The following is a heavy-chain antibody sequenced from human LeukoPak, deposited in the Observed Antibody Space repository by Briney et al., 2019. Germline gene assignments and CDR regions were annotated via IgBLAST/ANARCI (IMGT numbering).Heavy chain of an antibody. Sequence: GGSLTLSCAASGFTFSSYAMSWVRQAPGKGLEWVSTLSGSGASTSYADSVKGRFTISRDNAKNSLYLQMNSLRAEDTAVYYCARVFCSGGSCYDYWGQGTLVTVSS. CDR1: GFTFSSYA. CDR2: LSGSGAST. D-gene: IGHD2-15*01. V-gene: IGHV3-23*01. J-gene: IGHJ4*02. CDR3: ARVFCSGGSCYDY.